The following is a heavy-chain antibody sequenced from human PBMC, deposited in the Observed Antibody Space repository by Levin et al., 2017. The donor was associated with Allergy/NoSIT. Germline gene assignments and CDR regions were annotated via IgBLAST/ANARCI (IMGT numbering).Heavy chain of an antibody. CDR2: MNPNSGNT. Sequence: ASVKVSCKASGYTFTSYDINWVRQATGQGLEWMGWMNPNSGNTGYAQKFQGRVTMTRNTSISTAYMELSSLRSEDTAVYYCARAPGHDQWGSYRSWGQGTLVTVSS. J-gene: IGHJ4*02. D-gene: IGHD3-16*02. CDR3: ARAPGHDQWGSYRS. CDR1: GYTFTSYD. V-gene: IGHV1-8*01.